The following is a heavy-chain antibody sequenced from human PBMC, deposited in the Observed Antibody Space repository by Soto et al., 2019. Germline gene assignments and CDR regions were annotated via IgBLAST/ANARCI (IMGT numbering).Heavy chain of an antibody. CDR2: IYYSGST. CDR3: ARHVYTVMAELFDY. CDR1: GGSISSSSYY. V-gene: IGHV4-39*01. Sequence: SETLSLTCTVSGGSISSSSYYWGWIRQPPGKGLEWIGSIYYSGSTYYNPSLKSRVTISVDTSKNQFSLKLSSVTAADTAVYYCARHVYTVMAELFDYWGQGTLVTVSS. J-gene: IGHJ4*02. D-gene: IGHD5-18*01.